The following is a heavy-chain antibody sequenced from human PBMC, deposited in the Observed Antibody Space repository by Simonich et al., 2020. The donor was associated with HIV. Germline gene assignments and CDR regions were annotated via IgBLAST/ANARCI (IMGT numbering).Heavy chain of an antibody. CDR2: INSAGIRQ. CDR1: GFTFSRYW. CDR3: ARVGDSSGYRSDAFDI. Sequence: EVQLVESGGGLVQSGVSLRLSCAASGFTFSRYWMHWVRQVPGKGLVWGERINSAGIRQTYADSVKGRFTISRDNAKSTLYLQMNSLRAEDTAVYYCARVGDSSGYRSDAFDIWGQGTTVTV. D-gene: IGHD3-22*01. J-gene: IGHJ3*02. V-gene: IGHV3-74*01.